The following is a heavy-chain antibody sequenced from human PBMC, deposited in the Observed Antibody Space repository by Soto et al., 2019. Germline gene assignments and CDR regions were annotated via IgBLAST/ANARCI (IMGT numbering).Heavy chain of an antibody. CDR3: AAPKGGAFDI. V-gene: IGHV4-59*01. J-gene: IGHJ3*02. CDR1: GGSISSYC. CDR2: LCYGGST. Sequence: PSETLSLTCTVSGGSISSYCWSWIRQPPGKGLEWIGYLCYGGSTNYNPSLKSRVTISVDTSKNQFSLTLTSVTAADTAVYYCAAPKGGAFDIWGQGTMVTVSS. D-gene: IGHD1-26*01.